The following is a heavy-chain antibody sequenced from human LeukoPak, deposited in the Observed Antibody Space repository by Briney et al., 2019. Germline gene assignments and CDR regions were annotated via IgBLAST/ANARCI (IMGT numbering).Heavy chain of an antibody. CDR1: GGSFSGYY. J-gene: IGHJ4*02. D-gene: IGHD1-26*01. Sequence: PSETLSLTCAVYGGSFSGYYWSWIRQPPGQGLEWIGEINHSGSTNYNPPLKSRVTISVDTSKNQFSLKLSSVTAADTAVYYGARRRSSRGFDYWGQGTLVTVSS. CDR3: ARRRSSRGFDY. CDR2: INHSGST. V-gene: IGHV4-34*01.